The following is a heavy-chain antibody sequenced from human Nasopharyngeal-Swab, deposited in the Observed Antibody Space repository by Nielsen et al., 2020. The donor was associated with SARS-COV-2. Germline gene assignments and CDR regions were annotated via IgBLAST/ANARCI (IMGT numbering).Heavy chain of an antibody. CDR2: ISWNSGSI. J-gene: IGHJ3*02. Sequence: SLKISCAASGFTFDDYAMHWVRQAPGKGPEWVSGISWNSGSIGYADSVKGRFTISRDNAKNSLYLQMNSLRAEDTALYYCAKGGFMDAFDIWGQGTMVTVSS. CDR1: GFTFDDYA. V-gene: IGHV3-9*01. CDR3: AKGGFMDAFDI.